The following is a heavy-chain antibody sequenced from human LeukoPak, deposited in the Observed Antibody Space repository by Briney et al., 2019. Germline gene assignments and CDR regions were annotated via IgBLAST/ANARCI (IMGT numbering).Heavy chain of an antibody. V-gene: IGHV3-74*01. J-gene: IGHJ4*02. CDR2: ISPDGSAT. CDR1: GFAFSNYW. Sequence: AGGSLRLSCEASGFAFSNYWMHWVRQVLGKGLVWVSRISPDGSATDHADSVRGRFTISRDNAKNSLYLQMDSLRAEDTALYYCARAPITSPFYFDYWGQGTLVTVSS. CDR3: ARAPITSPFYFDY. D-gene: IGHD2-2*01.